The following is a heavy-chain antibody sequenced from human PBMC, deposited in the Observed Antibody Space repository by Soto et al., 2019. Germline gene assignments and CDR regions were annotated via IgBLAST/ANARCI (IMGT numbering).Heavy chain of an antibody. J-gene: IGHJ4*02. V-gene: IGHV1-3*01. CDR2: INAGNGNT. Sequence: GASVKVSCKASGYTFTSYAMHWVRQAPGQRLEWMGWINAGNGNTKYSQKFQGRVTITRDTSASTAYMDLSSLRFEDTAVYYCARGLNGYLHYFDYWGQGTPVTVSS. D-gene: IGHD5-18*01. CDR3: ARGLNGYLHYFDY. CDR1: GYTFTSYA.